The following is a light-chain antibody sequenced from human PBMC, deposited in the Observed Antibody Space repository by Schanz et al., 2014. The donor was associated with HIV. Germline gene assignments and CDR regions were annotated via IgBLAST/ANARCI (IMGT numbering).Light chain of an antibody. CDR2: DAS. CDR1: QSFSSSH. J-gene: IGKJ1*01. Sequence: EFVLTQSPGTLSLSPGERAALSCRASQSFSSSHLAWYQQKPGQAPRLLIYDASNRATGILDRFSGSGSGTDFNLTITRLEPEDFAVYFCQHYVNSPQTFGQGTKVEV. CDR3: QHYVNSPQT. V-gene: IGKV3-20*01.